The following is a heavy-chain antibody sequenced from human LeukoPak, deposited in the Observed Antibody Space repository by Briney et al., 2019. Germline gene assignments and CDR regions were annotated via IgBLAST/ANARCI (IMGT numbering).Heavy chain of an antibody. D-gene: IGHD6-6*01. CDR2: IYTSGRT. J-gene: IGHJ5*02. CDR3: ARAPMYSSSSLWFDP. CDR1: GGSISSGSYY. Sequence: SETLSLTCTVSGGSISSGSYYWSWIRQPAGKGLEWIGRIYTSGRTNYNPSLKSRVTISVDRSKYQFSLKLTSGTAADTAVYYCARAPMYSSSSLWFDPWGQGTLVTVSS. V-gene: IGHV4-61*02.